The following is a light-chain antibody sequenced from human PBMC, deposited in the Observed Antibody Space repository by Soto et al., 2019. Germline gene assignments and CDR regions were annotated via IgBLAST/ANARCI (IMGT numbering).Light chain of an antibody. CDR3: SSYTSSSTPVV. J-gene: IGLJ2*01. CDR2: DVT. CDR1: SSDVGDFNY. V-gene: IGLV2-14*03. Sequence: QSALTQPASVSGSPGQSVTISCTGTSSDVGDFNYVSWYQQLPGRAPKLIIYDVTNRPSGISYRFSASKSGRTASLTISGLQAEDEADYYCSSYTSSSTPVVFGGGTKLTVL.